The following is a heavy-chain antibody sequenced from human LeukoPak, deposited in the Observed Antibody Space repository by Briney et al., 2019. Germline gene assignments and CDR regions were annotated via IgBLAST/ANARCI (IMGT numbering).Heavy chain of an antibody. V-gene: IGHV3-7*01. CDR1: GFTFRTYW. J-gene: IGHJ4*02. Sequence: GGSLRLSCAASGFTFRTYWMNWVRQAPGRGLEWLANIKQDGSVIHYVDSVKGRFTVSRDNAKNSLYLQMNSLRAEDTAVYYCVRDADGSSYGDYWGQGTLVTVSS. D-gene: IGHD5-18*01. CDR3: VRDADGSSYGDY. CDR2: IKQDGSVI.